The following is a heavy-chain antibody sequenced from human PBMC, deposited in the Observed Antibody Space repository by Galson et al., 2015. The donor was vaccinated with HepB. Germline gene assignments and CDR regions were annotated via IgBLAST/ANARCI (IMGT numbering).Heavy chain of an antibody. D-gene: IGHD1-26*01. J-gene: IGHJ4*02. CDR2: IIPIFGTA. V-gene: IGHV1-69*13. CDR1: GGTFSSYA. CDR3: ARDVHDSVGATRGPYYFDY. Sequence: SAKVSCKASGGTFSSYAISWVRQAPGQGLEWMGGIIPIFGTANYAQKFQGRVTITADESTSTAYMELSSLRSEDTAVYYCARDVHDSVGATRGPYYFDYWGQGTLVTVSS.